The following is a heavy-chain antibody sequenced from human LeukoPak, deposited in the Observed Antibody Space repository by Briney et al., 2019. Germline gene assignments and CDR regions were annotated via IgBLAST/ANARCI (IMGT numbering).Heavy chain of an antibody. J-gene: IGHJ5*02. CDR2: INPSGGST. CDR3: ARFFSGSGSYYNQNWFDP. CDR1: GYTFTSYY. Sequence: ASVKVSCKASGYTFTSYYMHWVRQAPGQGLEWMGIINPSGGSTSYAQKFQGRVTMTRDTSTSTVHMELSSLRSEDTAVYYCARFFSGSGSYYNQNWFDPWGQGTLVTVSS. V-gene: IGHV1-46*01. D-gene: IGHD3-10*01.